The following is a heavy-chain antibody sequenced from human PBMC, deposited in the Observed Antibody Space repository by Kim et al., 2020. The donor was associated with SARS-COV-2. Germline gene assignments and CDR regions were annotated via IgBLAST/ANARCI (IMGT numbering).Heavy chain of an antibody. V-gene: IGHV3-20*01. CDR1: GFTFDDYG. J-gene: IGHJ4*02. CDR2: INWNGGST. D-gene: IGHD2-2*01. Sequence: GGSLRLSCAASGFTFDDYGMSWVRQAPGKGLEWVSGINWNGGSTGYADSVKGRFTISRDNAKNSLYLQMNSLRAEDTALYHCARGGASSHLLPHDYWGQGTLVTVSS. CDR3: ARGGASSHLLPHDY.